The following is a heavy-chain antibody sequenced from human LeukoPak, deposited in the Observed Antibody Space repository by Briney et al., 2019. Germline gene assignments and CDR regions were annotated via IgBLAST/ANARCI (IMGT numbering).Heavy chain of an antibody. CDR3: ASLRYFDWLLDY. CDR2: ISYDGSNK. Sequence: GGSLRLSCAASGFTFSSYGMHWVRQAPGKGLEWVAVISYDGSNKYYADSVKGRFTISRDNSKNTLYLQMNSLRAEDTAVYYCASLRYFDWLLDYWGQGTLVTVSS. CDR1: GFTFSSYG. V-gene: IGHV3-30*03. J-gene: IGHJ4*02. D-gene: IGHD3-9*01.